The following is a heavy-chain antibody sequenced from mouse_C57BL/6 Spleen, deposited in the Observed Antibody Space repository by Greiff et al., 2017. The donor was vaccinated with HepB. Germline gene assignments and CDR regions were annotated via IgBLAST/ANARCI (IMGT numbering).Heavy chain of an antibody. V-gene: IGHV5-17*01. D-gene: IGHD5-1-1*01. Sequence: EVKLVESGGGLVKPGGSLKLSCAASGFTFSDYGMHWVRQAPEKGLEWVAYISSGSSTIYYADTVKGRFTISRDNAKNTLFLQMTSLRSEDTAMYYCARGGDPYPYWYFDVWGTGTTVTVSS. CDR3: ARGGDPYPYWYFDV. J-gene: IGHJ1*03. CDR2: ISSGSSTI. CDR1: GFTFSDYG.